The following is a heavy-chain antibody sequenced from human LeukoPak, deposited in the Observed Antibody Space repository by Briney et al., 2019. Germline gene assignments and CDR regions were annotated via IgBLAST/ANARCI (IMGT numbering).Heavy chain of an antibody. CDR3: ANRALMGSGSYYYFDY. D-gene: IGHD3-10*01. J-gene: IGHJ4*02. CDR2: ISGSGGST. Sequence: GGSLRLSCAASGFTFSSYAMSWVRQAPGKGLEWVSAISGSGGSTYYADSVKGRFTISRDNSKNTLYLQMNSLRAEDTAVYYCANRALMGSGSYYYFDYWGQGTLVTVSS. CDR1: GFTFSSYA. V-gene: IGHV3-23*01.